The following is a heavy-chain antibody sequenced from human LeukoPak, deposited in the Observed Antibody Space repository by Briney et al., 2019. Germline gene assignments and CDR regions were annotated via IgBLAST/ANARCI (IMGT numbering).Heavy chain of an antibody. CDR1: GFTVSSNY. Sequence: GGSLRLSCAASGFTVSSNYMSWVRQAPGKGLEWVSVIYSGGSTYYADSVKGRFTISRDNSKNPLYLQMNSLRAEDTAVYYCARGRPYYYDSSGYYPYDAFDIRGQGTMVTVSS. J-gene: IGHJ3*02. D-gene: IGHD3-22*01. V-gene: IGHV3-53*01. CDR2: IYSGGST. CDR3: ARGRPYYYDSSGYYPYDAFDI.